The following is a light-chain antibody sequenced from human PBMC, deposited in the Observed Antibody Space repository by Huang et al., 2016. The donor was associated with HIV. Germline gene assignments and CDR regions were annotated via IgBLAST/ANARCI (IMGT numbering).Light chain of an antibody. CDR1: QNIISY. Sequence: EIVLTQSPATLSLSPGERATLSCRASQNIISYLAWYQQKPGQAPGLLIYDASKRATGIPARFSGGGSGTDLTLTISSLEPEDFAVYYCQQRSNWPPTFGGGTKVEIK. CDR3: QQRSNWPPT. CDR2: DAS. V-gene: IGKV3-11*01. J-gene: IGKJ4*01.